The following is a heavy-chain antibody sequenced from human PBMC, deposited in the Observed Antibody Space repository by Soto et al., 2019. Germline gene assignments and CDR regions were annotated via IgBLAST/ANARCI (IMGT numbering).Heavy chain of an antibody. D-gene: IGHD3-10*01. J-gene: IGHJ2*01. Sequence: QVQLVQSGAEVKKPGASVKVSCKASGYTFTGYYMHWVRQAPGQGLEWMGWINPNSGGTNYAQKFQGWVTMTRDTSISTAYMELGRLRSDDTAVYYCARTRFGQNNWYFDLWGRGTLVTVSS. V-gene: IGHV1-2*04. CDR2: INPNSGGT. CDR3: ARTRFGQNNWYFDL. CDR1: GYTFTGYY.